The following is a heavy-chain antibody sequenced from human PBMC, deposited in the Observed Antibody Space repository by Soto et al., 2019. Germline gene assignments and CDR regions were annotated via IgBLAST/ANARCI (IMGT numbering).Heavy chain of an antibody. CDR1: GFTITSSA. D-gene: IGHD1-20*01. CDR2: TGISGRTT. V-gene: IGHV3-23*01. J-gene: IGHJ4*02. CDR3: ATVHNTSRSFDY. Sequence: EVQLLDSGGGLVQPGESLRLSCAASGFTITSSAMSWVRQAPGQGLEGVSTTGISGRTTYYADSVKGRFTVSRDDSKNTLDLQMSSLRAEYTAVYYCATVHNTSRSFDYWCQGTPVTVSS.